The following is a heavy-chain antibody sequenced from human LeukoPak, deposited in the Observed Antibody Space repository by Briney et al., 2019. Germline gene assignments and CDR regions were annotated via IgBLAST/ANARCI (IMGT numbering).Heavy chain of an antibody. CDR2: IYYSGST. D-gene: IGHD3-22*01. J-gene: IGHJ4*02. V-gene: IGHV4-59*01. CDR3: ARVPYYHDSSGYYYAYFDY. CDR1: GGSISTYY. Sequence: SETLSLTCTVSGGSISTYYWNWIRQPPGKGLEWIGFIYYSGSTSYSPSLKSRVTISVDTSTNQFSLKLSSVTAADTAVYYCARVPYYHDSSGYYYAYFDYWGQGTLVTVSS.